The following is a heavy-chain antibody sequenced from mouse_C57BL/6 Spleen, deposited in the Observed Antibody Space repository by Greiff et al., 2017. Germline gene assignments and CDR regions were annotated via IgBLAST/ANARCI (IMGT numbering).Heavy chain of an antibody. CDR1: GFTFSDYG. J-gene: IGHJ4*01. V-gene: IGHV5-17*01. CDR3: ANSNFHYYAMDY. CDR2: ISSGSSTI. Sequence: EVKLVESGGGLVQPGGSLKLSCAASGFTFSDYGMHWVRQAPEKGLEWVAYISSGSSTIYYADTLKGRFTISRDNAKNTLFLQMTSLRSEDTAMYYCANSNFHYYAMDYWGQGTSVTVSS. D-gene: IGHD2-5*01.